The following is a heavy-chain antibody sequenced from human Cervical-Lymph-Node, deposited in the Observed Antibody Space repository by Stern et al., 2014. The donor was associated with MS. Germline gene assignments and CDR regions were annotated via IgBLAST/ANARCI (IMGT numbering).Heavy chain of an antibody. D-gene: IGHD6-19*01. CDR1: GYSFITYY. J-gene: IGHJ4*02. CDR2: IIPSGGST. CDR3: ALLVAGTLNADY. V-gene: IGHV1-46*01. Sequence: QVQLVQSGAELKQPGASVKVSCKASGYSFITYYVHWVRQAPGQGLEWMGLIIPSGGSTTYAQKFQGRVTMTRDTSTSTVYMELSSLRSEDTAVYYCALLVAGTLNADYWGQGTLVTVSS.